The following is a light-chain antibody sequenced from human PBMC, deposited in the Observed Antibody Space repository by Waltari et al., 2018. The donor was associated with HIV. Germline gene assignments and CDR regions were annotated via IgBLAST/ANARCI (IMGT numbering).Light chain of an antibody. V-gene: IGLV1-44*01. CDR1: TSNLGTYP. CDR3: ATWDDNLNGWV. J-gene: IGLJ3*02. Sequence: QSVLTQPPSASGTPGQRVTISCSGSTSNLGTYPVNWYQQGPGTAPKLLIYTHTQRPSGVPDRFSGSKSGTSCSLAISGLQSEDEANYYCATWDDNLNGWVFGGGTKLTVL. CDR2: THT.